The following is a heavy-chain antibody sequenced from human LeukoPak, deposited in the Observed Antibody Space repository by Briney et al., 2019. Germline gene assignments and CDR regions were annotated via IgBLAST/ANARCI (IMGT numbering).Heavy chain of an antibody. J-gene: IGHJ5*02. CDR3: AKAPSGDYAWWFYP. Sequence: GGTLRLSCAASGFTFSSYAMSWVRQAPGKGLEWVSAISGSGGSTYYADSVKGRFTISRDNSKNTLYLQMNSLRAEDTAVYYCAKAPSGDYAWWFYPWAQGTLVTVSS. CDR2: ISGSGGST. CDR1: GFTFSSYA. D-gene: IGHD4-17*01. V-gene: IGHV3-23*01.